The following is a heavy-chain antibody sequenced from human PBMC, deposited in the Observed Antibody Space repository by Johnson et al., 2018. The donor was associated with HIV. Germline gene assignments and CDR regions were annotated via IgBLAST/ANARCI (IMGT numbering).Heavy chain of an antibody. J-gene: IGHJ3*02. V-gene: IGHV3-7*05. D-gene: IGHD2-15*01. Sequence: MQLVESGGDFIKPGGSLRLSCAASGFIFSSYWMSWVRQAPGKGLEWVANVKQDGNEKNYVDSVKGRFTISRDNAKNSLYLQMNSLRAEDTAIYYCARDLGVAGGAFDIWGRGTMVTVSA. CDR3: ARDLGVAGGAFDI. CDR1: GFIFSSYW. CDR2: VKQDGNEK.